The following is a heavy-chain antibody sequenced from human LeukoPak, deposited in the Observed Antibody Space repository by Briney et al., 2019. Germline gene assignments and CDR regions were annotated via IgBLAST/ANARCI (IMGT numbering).Heavy chain of an antibody. CDR1: GFTFDDYG. Sequence: GGSLRLSCAASGFTFDDYGMSWVRQAPGKGLEWVSGINWNGGSTGYADSVKGRFTISRDNAKNSLYLQMNSLRAEDTAVYYCAKDLATGYHVYYFDYWGQGTLVTVSS. CDR2: INWNGGST. D-gene: IGHD5-12*01. J-gene: IGHJ4*02. CDR3: AKDLATGYHVYYFDY. V-gene: IGHV3-20*04.